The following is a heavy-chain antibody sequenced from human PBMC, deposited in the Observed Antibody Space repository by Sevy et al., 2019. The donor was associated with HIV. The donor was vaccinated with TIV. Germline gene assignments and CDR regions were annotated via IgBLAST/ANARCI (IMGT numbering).Heavy chain of an antibody. V-gene: IGHV3-48*02. CDR2: ISSSSSTI. J-gene: IGHJ6*03. CDR3: ARGSAGDPDYYYYYYMDV. D-gene: IGHD3-10*01. CDR1: GFTFSSYS. Sequence: GGSLRLSCAASGFTFSSYSMNWVRQAPGKGLEWVSYISSSSSTIYYADSVKGRFTISRDNDKNSLYLQMNSLRDEDTAVYYCARGSAGDPDYYYYYYMDVWGKGTTVTVSS.